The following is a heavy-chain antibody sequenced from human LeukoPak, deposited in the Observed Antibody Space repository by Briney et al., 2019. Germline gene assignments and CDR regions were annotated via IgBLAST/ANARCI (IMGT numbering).Heavy chain of an antibody. J-gene: IGHJ4*02. CDR2: IYHSGST. D-gene: IGHD3-3*01. CDR1: GYSISSGYY. V-gene: IGHV4-38-2*01. CDR3: ARHLSPYYDFWSGYSYFDY. Sequence: SETLSLTCAVSGYSISSGYYWGWIRQPPGKGLEWLGSIYHSGSTYYNPSLKSRVTISVDTSKNQFSLKLSSVTAADTAVYYCARHLSPYYDFWSGYSYFDYWGQGTLVTVSS.